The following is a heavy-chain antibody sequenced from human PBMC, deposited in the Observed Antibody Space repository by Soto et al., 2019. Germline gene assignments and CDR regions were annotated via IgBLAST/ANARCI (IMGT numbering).Heavy chain of an antibody. V-gene: IGHV4-39*01. D-gene: IGHD4-17*01. CDR1: GGSISSSSYY. J-gene: IGHJ4*02. Sequence: SETLSLTCTVSGGSISSSSYYWGWIRQPPGKGLEWIGSIYYSGSTYYNPSLKSRVTISVDTSKNQFSLKLSSVTAADTAVYYCARSSGDYKDYWGQGTLVTVSS. CDR2: IYYSGST. CDR3: ARSSGDYKDY.